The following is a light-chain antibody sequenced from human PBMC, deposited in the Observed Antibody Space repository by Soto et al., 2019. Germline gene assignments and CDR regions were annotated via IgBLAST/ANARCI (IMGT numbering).Light chain of an antibody. CDR3: CSFVGSGTFNV. CDR2: EVN. V-gene: IGLV2-23*02. J-gene: IGLJ1*01. Sequence: QSALTQPASVSGSPGQSITISCTGTSSDVGRHNLVSWYQQRPGQVPKLIIYEVNTRPSGVSNRFSASKSGSTASLTISGLQAEDEADYFCCSFVGSGTFNVFGTGTQLTVL. CDR1: SSDVGRHNL.